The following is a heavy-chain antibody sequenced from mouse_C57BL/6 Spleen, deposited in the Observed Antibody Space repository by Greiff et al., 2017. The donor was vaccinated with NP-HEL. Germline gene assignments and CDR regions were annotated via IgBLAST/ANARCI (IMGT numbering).Heavy chain of an antibody. D-gene: IGHD1-1*01. CDR3: ARAYDYGRRYAMDY. J-gene: IGHJ4*01. CDR1: GFTFSDYG. Sequence: EVQGVESGGGLVKPGGSLKLSCAASGFTFSDYGMHWVRQAPEKGLEWVAYISSGSSTIYYADTVKGQFTISRDNAKNTLFLQMTSLRSEDTAMYYGARAYDYGRRYAMDYWGQGTSVTVSS. CDR2: ISSGSSTI. V-gene: IGHV5-17*01.